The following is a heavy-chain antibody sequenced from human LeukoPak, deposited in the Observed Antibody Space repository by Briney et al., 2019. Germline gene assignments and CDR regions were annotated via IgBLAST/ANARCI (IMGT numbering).Heavy chain of an antibody. Sequence: GGSLRLSCAASGFSFSTYWMSWVRQAPGKGLEWVANIKQEGSEKYYVSSVKGRFTISRDNAKNTLYLQMNSLRVEDTAVYYCARHAGGDAFDIWGQGTMVTVSS. CDR3: ARHAGGDAFDI. V-gene: IGHV3-7*01. J-gene: IGHJ3*02. CDR1: GFSFSTYW. D-gene: IGHD2-2*01. CDR2: IKQEGSEK.